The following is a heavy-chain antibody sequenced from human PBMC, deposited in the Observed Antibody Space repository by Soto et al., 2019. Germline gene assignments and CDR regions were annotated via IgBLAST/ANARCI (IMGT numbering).Heavy chain of an antibody. CDR2: INPSGGST. CDR3: ASTGLPMVRGNYYMDV. D-gene: IGHD3-10*01. Sequence: ASVKVSCKASGYTFTSYYMHWVRQAPGQGLEWMGIINPSGGSTSYAQKFQGRVTMTRDTSTSTVYMELSSLRSEDTAVYYCASTGLPMVRGNYYMDVWGKGTTVTV. J-gene: IGHJ6*03. CDR1: GYTFTSYY. V-gene: IGHV1-46*03.